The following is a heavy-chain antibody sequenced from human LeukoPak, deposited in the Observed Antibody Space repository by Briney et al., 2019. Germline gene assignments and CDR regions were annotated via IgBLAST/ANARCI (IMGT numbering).Heavy chain of an antibody. CDR2: IRYDGSNK. CDR1: GFTFSSYG. CDR3: ASELLWFGELFH. D-gene: IGHD3-10*01. J-gene: IGHJ4*02. V-gene: IGHV3-30*02. Sequence: PGGSLRLSCAASGFTFSSYGMHWVRQAPGKGLEWVAFIRYDGSNKYYADSVKGRFTISRDNSKNTLYLQMNSLRAEDTAVYYCASELLWFGELFHWGQGTLVTVSS.